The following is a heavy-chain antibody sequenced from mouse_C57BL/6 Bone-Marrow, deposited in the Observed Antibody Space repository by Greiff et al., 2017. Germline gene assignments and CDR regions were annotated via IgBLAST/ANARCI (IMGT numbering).Heavy chain of an antibody. D-gene: IGHD2-2*01. CDR1: GYTFTSYW. Sequence: QVQLQQPGAELVRPGTSVKLSCKASGYTFTSYWMHWVKQRPGQGLEWIGVIDPSDSYTNYNHKFKGKATVTVDTSSSSAYMQLSSLTSEDSAVYFCARGGWLRDAMDYWGQGTSVTVSS. J-gene: IGHJ4*01. V-gene: IGHV1-59*01. CDR3: ARGGWLRDAMDY. CDR2: IDPSDSYT.